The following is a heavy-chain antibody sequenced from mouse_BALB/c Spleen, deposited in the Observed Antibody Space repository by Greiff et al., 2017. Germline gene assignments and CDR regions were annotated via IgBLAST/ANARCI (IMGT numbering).Heavy chain of an antibody. V-gene: IGHV14-3*02. J-gene: IGHJ3*01. CDR2: IDPANGNT. CDR1: GFNIKDTY. D-gene: IGHD1-1*01. Sequence: EVQLQQSGAELVKPGASVKLSCTASGFNIKDTYMHWVKQRPEQGLEWIGRIDPANGNTKYDPKFQGKATITADTSSNTAYLQLSSLTSEDTAVYYCAPVVATERFAYWGQGTLVTVSA. CDR3: APVVATERFAY.